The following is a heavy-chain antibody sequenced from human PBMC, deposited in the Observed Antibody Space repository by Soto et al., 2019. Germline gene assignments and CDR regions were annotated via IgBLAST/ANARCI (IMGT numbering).Heavy chain of an antibody. CDR1: GFTFSSYA. CDR3: AKGRDSGSHFDY. Sequence: VQLVESGGGLVQPGGSLRLSCAASGFTFSSYAMSWVRQAPGKGLEWVSATSGSGGSTYYADSVKGRFTISRDNSKNTLYLQMNSPRAEDTAVYYCAKGRDSGSHFDYWGQGTLVTVSS. CDR2: TSGSGGST. V-gene: IGHV3-23*04. J-gene: IGHJ4*02. D-gene: IGHD6-19*01.